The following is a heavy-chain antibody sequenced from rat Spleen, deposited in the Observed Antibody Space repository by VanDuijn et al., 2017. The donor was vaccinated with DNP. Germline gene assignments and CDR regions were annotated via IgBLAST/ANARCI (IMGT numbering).Heavy chain of an antibody. V-gene: IGHV5-7*01. CDR2: ISYDGGNS. Sequence: EVQLVESGGGLVQPGRSLKLSCAASGFTFSGFNMAWVRQAPKKGLEWVAIISYDGGNSHYRDSVKGRFTISRDNAESTLYLQMDSLRSEDTATYYCTRQWFFDFWGPGTMVTVSS. J-gene: IGHJ1*01. CDR1: GFTFSGFN. CDR3: TRQWFFDF.